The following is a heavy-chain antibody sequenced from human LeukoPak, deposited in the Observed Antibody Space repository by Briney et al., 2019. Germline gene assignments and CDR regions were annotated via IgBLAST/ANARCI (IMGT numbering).Heavy chain of an antibody. J-gene: IGHJ4*02. D-gene: IGHD6-13*01. Sequence: SSETLSLTRTVSGGSISSSSYYWGWIRQPPGKGLERIGSIYYSGSTYYNPSLKSRVTISVGTSKNQFSLKLSSVTAADTAVYYCARLAYSSSPNDLPYFDYWGQGTLVTVSS. CDR3: ARLAYSSSPNDLPYFDY. CDR1: GGSISSSSYY. CDR2: IYYSGST. V-gene: IGHV4-39*01.